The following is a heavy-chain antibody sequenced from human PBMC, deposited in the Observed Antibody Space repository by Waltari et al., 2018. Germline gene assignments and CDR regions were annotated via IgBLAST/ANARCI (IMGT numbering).Heavy chain of an antibody. J-gene: IGHJ4*02. CDR1: GEYMSSTDW. V-gene: IGHV4-4*02. CDR3: ARDRGRGIYLDS. CDR2: VQRSGRT. D-gene: IGHD2-15*01. Sequence: QLQLQESGPGLVKPSGTLSLTCAVSGEYMSSTDWWSWVRQSPRKGLEWIGQVQRSGRTNYNPSVASRVSVSVDTSTNQFSLKVNSATAADTAVYFWARDRGRGIYLDSWGQGVLVTVSP.